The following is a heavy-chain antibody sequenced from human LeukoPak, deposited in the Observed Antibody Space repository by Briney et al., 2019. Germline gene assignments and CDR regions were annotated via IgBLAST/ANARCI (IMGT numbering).Heavy chain of an antibody. CDR2: IYNSGST. CDR1: GGSISSDGYY. V-gene: IGHV4-31*03. CDR3: ASSGSYSHSRY. D-gene: IGHD3-10*01. Sequence: PSETLSLTCTVSGGSISSDGYYWSWIRQHPGKGLEWIGYIYNSGSTYYNPSLKSRVTISVDTSKKQFSLKLSSVTAADTAVYYCASSGSYSHSRYWGQGTLVTVSS. J-gene: IGHJ4*02.